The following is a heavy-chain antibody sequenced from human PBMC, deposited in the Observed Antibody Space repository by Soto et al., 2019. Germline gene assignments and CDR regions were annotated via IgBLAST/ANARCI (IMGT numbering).Heavy chain of an antibody. Sequence: SETLSLTCVVSGGSISSDGYSWSWIRQPPGQGLEWIGYIYHTGSTSYNASRRSRVTMSVDTSKNQFSLKLTSVTAADTAIYSCARRPTIAVFPGAASRVIWFEPWGHGALVTVSS. CDR3: ARRPTIAVFPGAASRVIWFEP. CDR2: IYHTGST. J-gene: IGHJ5*02. D-gene: IGHD6-19*01. CDR1: GGSISSDGYS. V-gene: IGHV4-30-2*01.